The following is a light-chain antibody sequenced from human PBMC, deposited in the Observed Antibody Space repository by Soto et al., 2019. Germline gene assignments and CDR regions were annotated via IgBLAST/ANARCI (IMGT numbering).Light chain of an antibody. CDR2: GHN. CDR3: CSYAGSSTL. CDR1: YSNIGAGYE. V-gene: IGLV1-40*01. Sequence: QSVLTQPPSVSGAPGQRVTISCTGSYSNIGAGYEVHWYQQIPGTAPKLLISGHNNRPSGVPDRFFGSKSGTSASLTIIGLQAEDEADYYCCSYAGSSTLFGGGTKLTVL. J-gene: IGLJ2*01.